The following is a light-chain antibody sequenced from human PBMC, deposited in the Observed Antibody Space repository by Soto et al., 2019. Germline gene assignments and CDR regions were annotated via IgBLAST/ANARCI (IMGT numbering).Light chain of an antibody. CDR2: DVN. CDR1: SSDVGGYNY. CDR3: SSHAGSNNPFV. Sequence: QSALTQPPSASGSPGQSVTISCTGTSSDVGGYNYVSWYQQHPGKAPKVLIYDVNKRPSGVPDRFSGSKSGNTASLTVSGLQAXXXXXXYCSSHAGSNNPFVFGTGTKLTVL. V-gene: IGLV2-8*01. J-gene: IGLJ1*01.